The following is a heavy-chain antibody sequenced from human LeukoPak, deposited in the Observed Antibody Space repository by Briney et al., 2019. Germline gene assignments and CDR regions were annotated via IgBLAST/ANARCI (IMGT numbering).Heavy chain of an antibody. J-gene: IGHJ4*02. CDR2: IKQDGSEE. CDR1: GFTFSSYW. D-gene: IGHD3-10*01. Sequence: PGGSLRLSCAASGFTFSSYWMSWVRQAPGKGLEWVANIKQDGSEEYYVDSVKGRFTISRDNAKNSLYLQMNSLRAEDTAVYYCARDQTYGSGSYSYGFDYWGQGTLVIVSS. V-gene: IGHV3-7*01. CDR3: ARDQTYGSGSYSYGFDY.